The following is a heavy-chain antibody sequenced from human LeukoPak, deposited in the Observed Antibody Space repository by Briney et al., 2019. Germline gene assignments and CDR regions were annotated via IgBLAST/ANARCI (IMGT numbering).Heavy chain of an antibody. CDR1: GYTFTSYD. V-gene: IGHV1-8*01. J-gene: IGHJ4*02. CDR2: MNPNSGNT. Sequence: ASVKVSCKASGYTFTSYDINWVRQATGQGLEWMGWMNPNSGNTGYAQKLQGRVTMTTDTSTNTAYMELRSLRSDDTAVYYCARDPPHSSGPTSPCFEYWGQGTLVTVSS. D-gene: IGHD6-19*01. CDR3: ARDPPHSSGPTSPCFEY.